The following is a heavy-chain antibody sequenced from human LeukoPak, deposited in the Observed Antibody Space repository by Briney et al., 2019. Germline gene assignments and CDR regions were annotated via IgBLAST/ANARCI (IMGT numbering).Heavy chain of an antibody. CDR2: IKQDGSET. D-gene: IGHD6-13*01. CDR1: GFTFSVYW. Sequence: PGGSLRLSCAASGFTFSVYWMSWVRQAPGKGLEWVANIKQDGSETYYVDSMKGRFTISRDNSKNTLYLQMNSLRAEDTAVYYCAKVGPYSSSWYYFDYWGQGTLVTVSS. V-gene: IGHV3-7*03. CDR3: AKVGPYSSSWYYFDY. J-gene: IGHJ4*02.